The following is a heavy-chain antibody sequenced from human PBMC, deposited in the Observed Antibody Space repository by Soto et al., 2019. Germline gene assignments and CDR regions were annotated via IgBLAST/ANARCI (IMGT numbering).Heavy chain of an antibody. CDR1: GGSFSGYY. V-gene: IGHV4-34*01. CDR3: ARGGYDFWSGYVDY. D-gene: IGHD3-3*01. Sequence: XXTLSLPCAVYGGSFSGYYWRWIRQPPGKGLEWIGEINHSGSTNYNPSLKSRVTISVDTSKNQFSLKLSSVTDADTAVYYCARGGYDFWSGYVDYWGQGTLVTVSS. J-gene: IGHJ4*02. CDR2: INHSGST.